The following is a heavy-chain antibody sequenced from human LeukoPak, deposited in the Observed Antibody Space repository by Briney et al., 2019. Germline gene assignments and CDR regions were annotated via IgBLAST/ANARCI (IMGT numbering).Heavy chain of an antibody. CDR3: AKGFSRNWYY. D-gene: IGHD1-1*01. V-gene: IGHV3-23*01. CDR2: ISGSGGAT. Sequence: PGGSLRLSCAASGFTFSSDAMSWVRQAPGKGLEWVSGISGSGGATYHADYVKGRFTISRDNSKNTLYLQMNSLRAEDTAVYYCAKGFSRNWYYWGQGTLVTVSS. J-gene: IGHJ4*02. CDR1: GFTFSSDA.